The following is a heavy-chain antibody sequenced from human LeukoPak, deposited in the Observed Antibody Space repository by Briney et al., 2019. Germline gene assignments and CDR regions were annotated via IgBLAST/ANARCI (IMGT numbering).Heavy chain of an antibody. D-gene: IGHD2-2*01. CDR1: GGSFSGYY. CDR3: ARGLSPYCSSTSCYADRFDP. CDR2: INHSGST. Sequence: ETLSLTCAVYGGSFSGYYWIWIRQPPGKGLEWIGEINHSGSTNYNPSLKSRVTISVDTSKNQFSLRLSSVTAADTAVYYCARGLSPYCSSTSCYADRFDPWGQGTLVTVSS. V-gene: IGHV4-34*01. J-gene: IGHJ5*02.